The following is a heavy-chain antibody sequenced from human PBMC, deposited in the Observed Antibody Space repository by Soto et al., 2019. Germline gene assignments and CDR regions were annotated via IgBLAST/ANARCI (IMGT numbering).Heavy chain of an antibody. CDR2: ISGSGGST. CDR3: AKPPDRFNLLRYY. D-gene: IGHD3-22*01. Sequence: HPGGSLRLSCAASGFTFSSYAMSWVRQAPGKALEWVSAISGSGGSTYYADSVKGRFTISRDNSKNTLYLQMNSLRAEDTAVYYCAKPPDRFNLLRYYWGQGTLVTVSS. J-gene: IGHJ4*02. CDR1: GFTFSSYA. V-gene: IGHV3-23*01.